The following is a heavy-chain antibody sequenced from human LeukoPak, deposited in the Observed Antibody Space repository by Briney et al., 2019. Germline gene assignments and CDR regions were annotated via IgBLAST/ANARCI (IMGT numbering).Heavy chain of an antibody. V-gene: IGHV4-61*02. J-gene: IGHJ4*02. CDR3: ARGSGLLPNY. CDR2: TYTSGST. Sequence: PSETLSLTCTVSGGSISSGFYYWSWIRQPAGKGLEWVGRTYTSGSTNYNPSLKSRVTISVDTSKNQFSLKLSSVTAADTAVYYCARGSGLLPNYWGQGTLVTVSS. D-gene: IGHD3-22*01. CDR1: GGSISSGFYY.